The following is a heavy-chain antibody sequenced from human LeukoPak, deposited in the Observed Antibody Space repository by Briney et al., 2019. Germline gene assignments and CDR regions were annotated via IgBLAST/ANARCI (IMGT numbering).Heavy chain of an antibody. Sequence: GGSLRLSCAASGFTFSSYAMSWVRQAPGKGLEWVSVISGSGGRTYYADSVKGRFTISRDNSKNTLYLQMNSLRAEDTAVYHCAKDLFPAVAGTADYWGQGTLVTVSS. J-gene: IGHJ4*02. CDR3: AKDLFPAVAGTADY. D-gene: IGHD6-19*01. V-gene: IGHV3-23*01. CDR2: ISGSGGRT. CDR1: GFTFSSYA.